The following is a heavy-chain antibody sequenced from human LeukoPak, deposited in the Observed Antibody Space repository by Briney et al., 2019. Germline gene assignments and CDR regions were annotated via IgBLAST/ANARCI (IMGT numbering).Heavy chain of an antibody. J-gene: IGHJ4*02. Sequence: AGGSLRLSCAASGFTFSSYGMHWVRQAPGKGLEWVAVISYDGSNKYYADSVKGRFTISRDNSKNTLYLQMNSLRAEDTAVYYCAKEVRGGDFDNWGLGTLVTVSS. CDR3: AKEVRGGDFDN. CDR2: ISYDGSNK. D-gene: IGHD3-10*01. CDR1: GFTFSSYG. V-gene: IGHV3-30*18.